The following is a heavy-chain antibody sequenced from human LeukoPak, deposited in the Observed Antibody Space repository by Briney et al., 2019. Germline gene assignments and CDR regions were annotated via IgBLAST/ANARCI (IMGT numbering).Heavy chain of an antibody. Sequence: PGGSLRLSCAASGFTVGLYWMSWVRRAPGKGLEWVANINQDGSENYSVDSVKGRFTISRDNAKSSLYLQMNSLRVEDTAVYYCARSPQWLSYSMDVWGQGTTVTVSS. CDR1: GFTVGLYW. D-gene: IGHD6-19*01. CDR3: ARSPQWLSYSMDV. J-gene: IGHJ6*02. CDR2: INQDGSEN. V-gene: IGHV3-7*01.